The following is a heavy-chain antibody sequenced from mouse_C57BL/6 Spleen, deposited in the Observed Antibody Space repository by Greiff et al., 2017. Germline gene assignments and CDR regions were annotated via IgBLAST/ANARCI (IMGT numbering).Heavy chain of an antibody. Sequence: QVQLQQSGAELVKPGASVKISCKASGYAFSSYWMNWVKQRPGKGLEWIGQIYPGDGDTNYNGKFKGKATLTADKSSSTAYMQLSSLTSEDSAVYFCARGGYYGAWFAYWGQGTLVTVSA. CDR2: IYPGDGDT. J-gene: IGHJ3*01. CDR1: GYAFSSYW. D-gene: IGHD1-1*01. CDR3: ARGGYYGAWFAY. V-gene: IGHV1-80*01.